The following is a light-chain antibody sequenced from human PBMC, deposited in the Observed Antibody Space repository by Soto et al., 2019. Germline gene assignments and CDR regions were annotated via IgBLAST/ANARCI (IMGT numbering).Light chain of an antibody. CDR2: STS. CDR3: VLLVGSCISL. J-gene: IGLJ3*02. V-gene: IGLV8-61*01. Sequence: QTVVTQDPSFSGSPGETVTLTCGLTSGSVSTSYYPSWYQQTPGQAPRTLIYSTSKRSSGVPDRFSGSILGNTAALTITGAQADDESDYYCVLLVGSCISLFGGGTKVTVL. CDR1: SGSVSTSYY.